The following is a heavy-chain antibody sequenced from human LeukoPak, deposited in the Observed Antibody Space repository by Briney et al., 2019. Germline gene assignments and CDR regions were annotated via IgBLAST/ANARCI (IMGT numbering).Heavy chain of an antibody. D-gene: IGHD3-22*01. CDR1: VFTFSSYE. V-gene: IGHV3-48*03. J-gene: IGHJ4*02. CDR2: ISSSGSTI. Sequence: RGGSLRLSCAASVFTFSSYEMNWVRQAPGKGLEWVSYISSSGSTIYYADSVKGRFTISRDNAKNSLYLQMNILSGEDTAVYYHAREEDDSSDYWGQGTLVTVSS. CDR3: AREEDDSSDY.